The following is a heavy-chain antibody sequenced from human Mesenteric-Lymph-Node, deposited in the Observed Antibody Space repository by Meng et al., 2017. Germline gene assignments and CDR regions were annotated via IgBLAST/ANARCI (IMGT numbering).Heavy chain of an antibody. Sequence: GESLKISCAASGFTFSSYAMHWVRQAPGKGLEWVAVISYDGSNKYYADSVKGRFTISRDNSKSTLYLQMSSLRAEDSAIYYCAKSTGRYSNYGDYWGQGTLVTVSS. J-gene: IGHJ4*02. CDR3: AKSTGRYSNYGDY. V-gene: IGHV3-30*04. CDR2: ISYDGSNK. D-gene: IGHD3-16*02. CDR1: GFTFSSYA.